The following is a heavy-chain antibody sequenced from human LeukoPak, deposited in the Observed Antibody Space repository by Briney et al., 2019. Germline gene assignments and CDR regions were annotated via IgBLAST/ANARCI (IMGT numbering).Heavy chain of an antibody. CDR3: TTGESMVGSTIHIRWAD. J-gene: IGHJ4*02. V-gene: IGHV3-15*07. CDR1: GLKFTDAW. Sequence: GGSLRLSCAVSGLKFTDAWMNWVRQAPGKGLEWVGRIKSKGSGGTIDYAAPVKGRFTISRDDSKNTLYLQINSLKTEDTAVYYCTTGESMVGSTIHIRWADWGQGTLVTVSS. CDR2: IKSKGSGGTI. D-gene: IGHD1-26*01.